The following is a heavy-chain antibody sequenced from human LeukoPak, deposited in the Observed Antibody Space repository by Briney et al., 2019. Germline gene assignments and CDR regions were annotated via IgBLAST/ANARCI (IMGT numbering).Heavy chain of an antibody. CDR1: GFTFSSYG. J-gene: IGHJ3*02. Sequence: GRSLRLSCAASGFTFSSYGMHWVRQAPGKGLEWVAVIWSEGSNKYYADSVKGRFTISRDNSKNTLYLQMNSLRAEDTAVYYCAKPVGQWLPRGAFDIWGQGTMVTVSS. CDR3: AKPVGQWLPRGAFDI. CDR2: IWSEGSNK. D-gene: IGHD6-19*01. V-gene: IGHV3-33*06.